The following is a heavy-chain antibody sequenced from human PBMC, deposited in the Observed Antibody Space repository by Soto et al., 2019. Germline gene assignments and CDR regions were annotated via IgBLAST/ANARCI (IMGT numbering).Heavy chain of an antibody. J-gene: IGHJ4*02. CDR2: IYYSGST. Sequence: SETLSLTCTVSGGSISSSSYYWGWIRQPPGKGLEWIGSIYYSGSTYYNPSLKSRVTISVDTSKNQFSLKLSSVTAADTAVYYCARLRSLYGSVYFDYWGQGTLVTVSS. CDR3: ARLRSLYGSVYFDY. CDR1: GGSISSSSYY. V-gene: IGHV4-39*01. D-gene: IGHD3-10*01.